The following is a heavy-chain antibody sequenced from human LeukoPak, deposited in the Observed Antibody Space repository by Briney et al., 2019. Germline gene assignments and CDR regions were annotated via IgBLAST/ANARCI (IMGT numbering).Heavy chain of an antibody. CDR3: ARTVGYCSSTSCYTGYYYYGMDV. Sequence: ASVKVSCKASGYTFTSYGISWVRQAPGQGLEWMGWISAYNGNTNYAQKLQGRVTMTTDTSTSTAYMELRSLRSEDTAVYYCARTVGYCSSTSCYTGYYYYGMDVWGQGTTVTVSS. D-gene: IGHD2-2*02. V-gene: IGHV1-18*01. CDR2: ISAYNGNT. CDR1: GYTFTSYG. J-gene: IGHJ6*02.